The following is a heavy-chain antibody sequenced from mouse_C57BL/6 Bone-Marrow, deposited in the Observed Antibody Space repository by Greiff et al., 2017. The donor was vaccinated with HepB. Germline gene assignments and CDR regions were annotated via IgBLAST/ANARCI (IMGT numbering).Heavy chain of an antibody. CDR3: TKTLYYDSSYHVPFAY. D-gene: IGHD1-1*01. Sequence: QVQLQQSGPGLVQPSQSLSITCTVSGFLLTSYGVHWVRQSPGKGLEWLGVIRRGGSTDYNAAFMSRLSITKNNSKSQVFFKMNRLRADDTAIYYCTKTLYYDSSYHVPFAYWGQGTLVTVSA. V-gene: IGHV2-5*01. CDR2: IRRGGST. CDR1: GFLLTSYG. J-gene: IGHJ3*01.